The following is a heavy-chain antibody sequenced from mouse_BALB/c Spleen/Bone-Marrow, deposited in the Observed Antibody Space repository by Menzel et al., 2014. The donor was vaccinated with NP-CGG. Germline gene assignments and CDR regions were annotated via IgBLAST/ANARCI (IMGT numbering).Heavy chain of an antibody. CDR3: RGGPWFAY. Sequence: QVQLQQPGPGLVAPSQCLSITCTVSGFSLTSYGVSWVRQPPGKGLEWLGVIWGDGSTNYHSALISRLSISKDNSKSXVFLKLNSLQTDDTATYYCRGGPWFAYWGQGTLVTVSA. CDR1: GFSLTSYG. V-gene: IGHV2-3*01. J-gene: IGHJ3*01. D-gene: IGHD3-3*01. CDR2: IWGDGST.